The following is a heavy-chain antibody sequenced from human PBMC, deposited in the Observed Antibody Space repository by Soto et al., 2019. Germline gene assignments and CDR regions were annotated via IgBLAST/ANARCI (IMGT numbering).Heavy chain of an antibody. Sequence: SETLSLTCAVSGGSISSSNWWSCFRQPRGEGLDCIVEINHSGFTNYNPSLTGRVTTSLETSKSQFSLKLSSLTAAETAFYFCARGNGRFAHWGQGTLVNVST. J-gene: IGHJ4*02. CDR2: INHSGFT. CDR1: GGSISSSNW. V-gene: IGHV4-4*02. CDR3: ARGNGRFAH. D-gene: IGHD2-8*01.